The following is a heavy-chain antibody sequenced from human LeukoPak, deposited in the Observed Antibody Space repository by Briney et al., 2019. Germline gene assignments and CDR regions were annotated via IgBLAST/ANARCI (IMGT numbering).Heavy chain of an antibody. CDR3: ARDRRGRLGLTLMYYYYGMDA. CDR1: GYTFTSYY. Sequence: ASVKVSCTASGYTFTSYYMHWVRQAPGQGLEWMGIINPSGGSTSYAQKFQGRVTMTRDTSTSTVYMELSSLRSEDTAVYYCARDRRGRLGLTLMYYYYGMDAWGQGTTVTVSS. J-gene: IGHJ6*02. CDR2: INPSGGST. V-gene: IGHV1-46*01. D-gene: IGHD3-9*01.